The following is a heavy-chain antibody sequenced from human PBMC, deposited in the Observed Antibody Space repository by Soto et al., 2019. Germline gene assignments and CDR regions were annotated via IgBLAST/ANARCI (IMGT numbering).Heavy chain of an antibody. CDR2: IRTGGES. CDR3: AKVRAPMVVVPAARFTDMDV. V-gene: IGHV3-23*01. D-gene: IGHD2-2*01. J-gene: IGHJ6*02. CDR1: GFTFSSYT. Sequence: GGCLRLSCSACGFTFSSYTMTWLRQAPGKGLEWVSAIRTGGESHYEDSVTCRFTISRDHSTNTLYRQMNSRRAEDTAVYYCAKVRAPMVVVPAARFTDMDVWGQETTVPISS.